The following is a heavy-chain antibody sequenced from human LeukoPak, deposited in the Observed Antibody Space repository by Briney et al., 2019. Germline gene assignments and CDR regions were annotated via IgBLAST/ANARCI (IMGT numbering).Heavy chain of an antibody. CDR3: ARRGSSFFDY. CDR2: ISFSGST. Sequence: SETLSLTCTVSGGSISSSSYYGGWIRQPPGEGLEWIGSISFSGSTYYNPSLKSRVTISVDTSKNQFSLKLSSVTAADTAVYYCARRGSSFFDYWGQGTLVTVSS. V-gene: IGHV4-39*01. J-gene: IGHJ4*02. CDR1: GGSISSSSYY. D-gene: IGHD6-13*01.